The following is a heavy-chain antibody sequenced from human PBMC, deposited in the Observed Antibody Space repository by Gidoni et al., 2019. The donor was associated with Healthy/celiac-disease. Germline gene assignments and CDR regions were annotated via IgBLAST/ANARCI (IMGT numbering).Heavy chain of an antibody. CDR1: GGSISSGSYY. CDR2: IYTSGST. D-gene: IGHD3-22*01. V-gene: IGHV4-61*02. J-gene: IGHJ4*02. Sequence: QVQLQESGPGLVQPSQTLSLTCTVPGGSISSGSYYWSWIRQPAGKGLEWIGRIYTSGSTNYNPSLKSRVTISVDTSKNQFSLKLSSVTAADTAVYYCARVVGYYDSSGYYYGDEFDYWGQGTLVTVSS. CDR3: ARVVGYYDSSGYYYGDEFDY.